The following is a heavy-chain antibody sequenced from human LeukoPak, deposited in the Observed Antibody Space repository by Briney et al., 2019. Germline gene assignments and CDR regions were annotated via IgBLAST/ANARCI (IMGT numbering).Heavy chain of an antibody. CDR3: AVTYYDFWSGYSAPDAFDI. CDR1: GGTFGNNG. D-gene: IGHD3-3*01. V-gene: IGHV1-69*04. Sequence: SVKVSCKASGGTFGNNGIGWVRQAPGQGLEWMGRVIPVLDIVTYAQKFQGRVTITADKSTSTAYMELSSLRSEDTAVYYCAVTYYDFWSGYSAPDAFDIWGQGTMVTVSS. CDR2: VIPVLDIV. J-gene: IGHJ3*02.